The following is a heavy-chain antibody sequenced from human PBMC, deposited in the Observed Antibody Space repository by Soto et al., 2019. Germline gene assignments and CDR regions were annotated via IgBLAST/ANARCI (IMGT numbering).Heavy chain of an antibody. D-gene: IGHD3-9*01. V-gene: IGHV3-9*01. J-gene: IGHJ4*02. CDR2: ISWNSGSI. CDR1: GFTFDDYA. Sequence: GGSLRLSCAASGFTFDDYAMHWVRQAPGKGLEWVSGISWNSGSIGYADSVKGRFTISRDNAKNSLYLQMNSLRAEDTALYYCAKDYYDILTGYPLFDYWGQGTLVTVSS. CDR3: AKDYYDILTGYPLFDY.